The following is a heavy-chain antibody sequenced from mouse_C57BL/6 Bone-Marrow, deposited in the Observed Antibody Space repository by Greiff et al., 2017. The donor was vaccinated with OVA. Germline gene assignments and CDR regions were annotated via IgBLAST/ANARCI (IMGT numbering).Heavy chain of an antibody. CDR3: ASLIYYGNDWYFDV. V-gene: IGHV5-9*01. CDR2: ISGGGGNT. J-gene: IGHJ1*03. Sequence: EVHLVESGGGLVKPGGSLKLSCAASGFTFSSYTMSWVRQTPEKRLEWVATISGGGGNTYYPDSVKGRFTISRDTAKNTLYLQMSSLRSEDTALYYCASLIYYGNDWYFDVWGTGTTVTVSS. CDR1: GFTFSSYT. D-gene: IGHD2-1*01.